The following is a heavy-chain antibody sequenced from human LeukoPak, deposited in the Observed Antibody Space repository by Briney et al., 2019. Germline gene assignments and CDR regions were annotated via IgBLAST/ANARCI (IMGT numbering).Heavy chain of an antibody. CDR2: ISRSGRNM. D-gene: IGHD3-22*01. Sequence: GGSLRLSCAASGFTLSSYEMNWVRQAPGKGLAWVSYISRSGRNMYYADSVKGRFTISRDSGKNSMYLQMNSLRADDTAVYYCARVSDSYDRSGYYGAFDMWGQGTMVTVSS. V-gene: IGHV3-48*03. CDR1: GFTLSSYE. J-gene: IGHJ3*02. CDR3: ARVSDSYDRSGYYGAFDM.